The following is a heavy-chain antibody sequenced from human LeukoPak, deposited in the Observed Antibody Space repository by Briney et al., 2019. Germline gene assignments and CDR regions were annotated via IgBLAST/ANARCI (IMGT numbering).Heavy chain of an antibody. J-gene: IGHJ6*03. CDR3: ARGARKSPNYCDYYMDV. V-gene: IGHV4-34*01. D-gene: IGHD1-14*01. CDR2: IKHSGST. CDR1: GGSFSGYY. Sequence: SETLSLTCAVSGGSFSGYYWSWIRQPPGEGLEWIGGIKHSGSTNYNPSLKSRVTISVDTSKNQFSLKLSSVTAADTAVYYCARGARKSPNYCDYYMDVWGKGTMVTVSS.